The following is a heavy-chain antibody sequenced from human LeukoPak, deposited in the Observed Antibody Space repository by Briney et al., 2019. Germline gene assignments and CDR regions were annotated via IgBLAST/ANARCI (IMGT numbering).Heavy chain of an antibody. CDR3: AKDSSGGSGSYYPNYYYYYMDV. CDR2: ISGSGGST. J-gene: IGHJ6*03. D-gene: IGHD3-10*01. CDR1: GFTFSSYA. Sequence: GGSLRLSCAASGFTFSSYAMSWVRQAPGKGLEWVSAISGSGGSTYYADSVKGRFTISRDNSKNTLYLQMNSLRAEDTAVYYCAKDSSGGSGSYYPNYYYYYMDVWGKGTTVTVSS. V-gene: IGHV3-23*01.